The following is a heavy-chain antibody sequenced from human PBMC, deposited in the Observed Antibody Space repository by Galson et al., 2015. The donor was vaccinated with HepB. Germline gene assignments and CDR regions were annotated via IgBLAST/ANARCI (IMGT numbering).Heavy chain of an antibody. CDR1: GFTFSSYA. CDR3: ASTGYSSSWYFDY. V-gene: IGHV3-30-3*01. J-gene: IGHJ4*02. Sequence: SLRLSCAASGFTFSSYAMHWVRQAPGKGLEWVAVISYDGSNKYYADSVKGRFTISRDNSNNTLYLQMNSLRAEDTAVYYCASTGYSSSWYFDYWGQGTLVTVSS. CDR2: ISYDGSNK. D-gene: IGHD6-13*01.